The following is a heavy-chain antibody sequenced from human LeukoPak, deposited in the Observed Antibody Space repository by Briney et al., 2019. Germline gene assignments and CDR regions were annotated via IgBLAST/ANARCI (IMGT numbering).Heavy chain of an antibody. J-gene: IGHJ4*02. CDR1: GYTFTSYY. CDR2: INPSGGST. Sequence: GASVKVSCKASGYTFTSYYMHWVRQAPGQGLEWMGIINPSGGSTSYAQKFQSRVTMTRDMSTSTVYMELSSLRSEDTAVYYCAGGYYDSSGYYFLGDTFDYWGQGTLVTVSS. CDR3: AGGYYDSSGYYFLGDTFDY. D-gene: IGHD3-22*01. V-gene: IGHV1-46*01.